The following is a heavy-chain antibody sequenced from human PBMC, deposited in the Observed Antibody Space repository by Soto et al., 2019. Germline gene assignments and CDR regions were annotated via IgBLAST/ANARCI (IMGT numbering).Heavy chain of an antibody. CDR2: IYYSGST. J-gene: IGHJ5*02. V-gene: IGHV4-31*11. CDR3: ARVFSDSSSFFDP. D-gene: IGHD6-13*01. Sequence: SETLSLTCAVSGGSISSGNYYWSWIRQHPGKGLEWIGYIYYSGSTSYNPSLKSRVTISVDTSKNHFSLKLSSVTAADTAVYYCARVFSDSSSFFDPWGQGTLVTVSS. CDR1: GGSISSGNYY.